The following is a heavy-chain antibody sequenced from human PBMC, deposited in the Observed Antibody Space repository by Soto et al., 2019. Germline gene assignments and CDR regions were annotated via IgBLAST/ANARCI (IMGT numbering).Heavy chain of an antibody. V-gene: IGHV3-33*01. Sequence: QVQLVESGGGVVQPGRSLRLSCAASGFTFSSYGMHWVRQAPGKGLEWVAVIWYDGSNKYYADSVKGRFTISRDNSKNTLYLQMNSLRAEDTAVYYCARGKARNPFDPWGQGTLVTVSS. CDR1: GFTFSSYG. CDR3: ARGKARNPFDP. J-gene: IGHJ5*02. CDR2: IWYDGSNK.